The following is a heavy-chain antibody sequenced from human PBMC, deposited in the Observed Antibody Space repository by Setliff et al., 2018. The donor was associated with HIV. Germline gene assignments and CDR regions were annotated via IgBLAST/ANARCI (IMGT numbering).Heavy chain of an antibody. Sequence: GGSLRLSCAASEFTFSEYWMTWVRQAPGKGLEWVSTISAGGGDTYYADSVKGRFTISRDKSKNTLSLQMNSLRAEDTAVYYCAKASVTSIQYFDYWGQGTLVTVSS. V-gene: IGHV3-23*01. D-gene: IGHD2-2*02. CDR2: ISAGGGDT. J-gene: IGHJ4*02. CDR3: AKASVTSIQYFDY. CDR1: EFTFSEYW.